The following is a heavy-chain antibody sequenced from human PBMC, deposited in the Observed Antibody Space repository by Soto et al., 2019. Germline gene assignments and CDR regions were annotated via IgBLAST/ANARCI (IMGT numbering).Heavy chain of an antibody. D-gene: IGHD3-16*01. CDR1: GGSISSSSYY. J-gene: IGHJ2*01. CDR2: IYYSGST. CDR3: ARQSWGYFDL. Sequence: SETLSLTCTVSGGSISSSSYYWGWIRQPPGKGLEWIGSIYYSGSTYYNPSLKSRVTISVDTSKNQFSLKLSSGTAADTAVYYCARQSWGYFDLWGRGTLVTVSS. V-gene: IGHV4-39*01.